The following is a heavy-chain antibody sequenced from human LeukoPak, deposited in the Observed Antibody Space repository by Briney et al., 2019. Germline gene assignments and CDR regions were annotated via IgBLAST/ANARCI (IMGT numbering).Heavy chain of an antibody. CDR1: GFTFSSYA. CDR2: ISYDGSNE. V-gene: IGHV3-30*01. CDR3: ARFREFLPFDY. J-gene: IGHJ4*02. D-gene: IGHD3-10*01. Sequence: PGRSLRLSCAASGFTFSSYAMHWVRQAPGKGLEWVAVISYDGSNEYYADSVKGRFTISRDNSKNTLYLQMNSLRAEDTAVYYCARFREFLPFDYWGQGTLVTVSS.